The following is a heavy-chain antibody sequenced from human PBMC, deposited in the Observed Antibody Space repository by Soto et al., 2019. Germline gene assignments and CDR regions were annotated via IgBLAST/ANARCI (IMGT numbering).Heavy chain of an antibody. V-gene: IGHV3-23*01. J-gene: IGHJ4*02. CDR1: GFTFSSYA. D-gene: IGHD3-10*01. Sequence: GGSLRLSCAASGFTFSSYAMAVVRKAQGKGLEWVSAIGGSGGSTYYADSVKGRFTISSDNYKNPLYLQMNSLRAEDTAVYYCAKDNPPIYHGSGTDYWGQGTLVTVSS. CDR2: IGGSGGST. CDR3: AKDNPPIYHGSGTDY.